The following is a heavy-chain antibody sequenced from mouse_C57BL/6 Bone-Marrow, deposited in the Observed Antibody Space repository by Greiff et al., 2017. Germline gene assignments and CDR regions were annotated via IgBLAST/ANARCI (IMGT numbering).Heavy chain of an antibody. D-gene: IGHD2-14*01. CDR2: IWGDGST. J-gene: IGHJ3*01. Sequence: VKLVESGPGLVAPSQSLSITCTVSGFSLTSYGVSWVRQPPGQGLEWLGVIWGDGSTNYHSALISRLSISKDNSKSQVFLKLNSLQTGDTATDYCAKTGLPYDGWAYWGQGTLVTVSA. V-gene: IGHV2-3*01. CDR3: AKTGLPYDGWAY. CDR1: GFSLTSYG.